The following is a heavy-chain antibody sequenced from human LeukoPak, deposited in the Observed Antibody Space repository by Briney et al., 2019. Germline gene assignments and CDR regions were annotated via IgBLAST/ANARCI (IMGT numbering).Heavy chain of an antibody. D-gene: IGHD4-17*01. CDR2: IYYSGST. CDR3: AGMTTVSPRGPYYYYYGMDV. V-gene: IGHV4-61*08. Sequence: PSQTLSLTCTVSGGSISSGGYYWSWIRQHPGKGLEWIGYIYYSGSTNYNPSLKSRVTISVDTSKNQFSLKLSSVTAADTAVYYCAGMTTVSPRGPYYYYYGMDVWGQGTTVTVSS. CDR1: GGSISSGGYY. J-gene: IGHJ6*02.